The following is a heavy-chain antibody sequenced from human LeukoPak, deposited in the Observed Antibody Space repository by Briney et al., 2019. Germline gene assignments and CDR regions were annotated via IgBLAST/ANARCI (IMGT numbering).Heavy chain of an antibody. D-gene: IGHD3-16*02. CDR1: GFTFSSYA. CDR3: AKVGSADYTFGGVIVYYYYYMDV. CDR2: ISGSGGST. J-gene: IGHJ6*03. V-gene: IGHV3-23*01. Sequence: GGSLRLSCAASGFTFSSYAMSWVRQAPGKGLEWVSAISGSGGSTYYADSVKGRFTISRDNSKNTLYLQMNSLRAEDTAVYYCAKVGSADYTFGGVIVYYYYYMDVWGKGTTVTVSS.